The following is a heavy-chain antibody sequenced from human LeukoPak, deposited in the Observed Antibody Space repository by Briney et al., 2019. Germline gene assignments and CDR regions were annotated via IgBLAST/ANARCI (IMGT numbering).Heavy chain of an antibody. CDR3: AREPDQYYYDSSGYFSYNWFDP. CDR2: IYTSGRT. Sequence: PSQTLSLTCTVSGGSISSGSYYWGWIRQPAGTGLEWIGRIYTSGRTNYNPSLKSRVTITVDTSKNQFSLKLSSVTAADTAVYYCAREPDQYYYDSSGYFSYNWFDPWGQGTLVTVSS. D-gene: IGHD3-22*01. CDR1: GGSISSGSYY. J-gene: IGHJ5*02. V-gene: IGHV4-61*02.